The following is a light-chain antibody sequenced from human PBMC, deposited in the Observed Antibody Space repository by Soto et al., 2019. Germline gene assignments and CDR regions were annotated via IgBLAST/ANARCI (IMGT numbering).Light chain of an antibody. CDR2: WAS. V-gene: IGKV4-1*01. CDR3: QQYYSPWT. J-gene: IGKJ1*01. Sequence: DIVMTQSPDSLAVSLGERAIINCKSSQSVLYSSNNKNYLAWYQQKPGQPPKLLIYWASTRESGVPDRFSGSGSGTDFTLTISSLQAEDVAVYYCQQYYSPWTFGQGTKVEIK. CDR1: QSVLYSSNNKNY.